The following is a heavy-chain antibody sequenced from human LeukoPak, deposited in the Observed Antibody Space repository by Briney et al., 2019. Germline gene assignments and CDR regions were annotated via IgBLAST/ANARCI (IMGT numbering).Heavy chain of an antibody. CDR3: ARATSGYYGTYFDY. J-gene: IGHJ4*02. V-gene: IGHV3-21*01. Sequence: GGSLRLSCAASGFTFSSYSMNWVRQAPGKGLEWVSSISSSSSYIYYADSVKGRLTISRDNAKNSLYLQMNSLRAEDTAVYYCARATSGYYGTYFDYWGQGTLVTVSS. CDR2: ISSSSSYI. CDR1: GFTFSSYS. D-gene: IGHD3-22*01.